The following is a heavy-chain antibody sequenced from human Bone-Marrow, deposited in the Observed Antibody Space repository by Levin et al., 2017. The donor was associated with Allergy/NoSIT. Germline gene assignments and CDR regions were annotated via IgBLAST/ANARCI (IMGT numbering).Heavy chain of an antibody. CDR3: ARVYNWNYGY. J-gene: IGHJ4*02. CDR2: INGDGSYT. CDR1: GFIFSSHW. D-gene: IGHD1-7*01. V-gene: IGHV3-74*01. Sequence: GGSLRLSCAASGFIFSSHWMHWVRQAPGKGLVWVSRINGDGSYTNYADSVKGRFTISRDNAKNTLYLQMNSLSAEDTAVYYCARVYNWNYGYWGQGTLVTVSS.